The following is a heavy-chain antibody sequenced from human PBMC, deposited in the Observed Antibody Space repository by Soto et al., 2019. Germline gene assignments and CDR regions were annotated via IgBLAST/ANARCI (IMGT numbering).Heavy chain of an antibody. CDR3: AKFGPSSGWKNWFDP. CDR1: GFTFSSYA. CDR2: SSGSGGST. D-gene: IGHD6-19*01. J-gene: IGHJ5*02. Sequence: VGSLRLSSAASGFTFSSYAMSWVRQAPGKGLEWVSASSGSGGSTYYADSVKGRFTISRDNSKITLYLQMNSLRAEDTAVYYCAKFGPSSGWKNWFDPWGQGTLVTVSS. V-gene: IGHV3-23*01.